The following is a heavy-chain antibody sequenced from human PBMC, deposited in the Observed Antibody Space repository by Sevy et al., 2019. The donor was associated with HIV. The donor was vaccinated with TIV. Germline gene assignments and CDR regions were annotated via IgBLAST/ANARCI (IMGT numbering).Heavy chain of an antibody. J-gene: IGHJ1*01. Sequence: GGSLRLSCAASGFTFSYFSMHWVRQAPGKGLEWVATISYDANNDHYADSVNGRFTISRDNAKHALYLQMNNLRADDTAVYFCALERLSSNVTEYFHNWGQGTLVTVSS. CDR2: ISYDANND. V-gene: IGHV3-30-3*01. CDR1: GFTFSYFS. D-gene: IGHD3-3*01. CDR3: ALERLSSNVTEYFHN.